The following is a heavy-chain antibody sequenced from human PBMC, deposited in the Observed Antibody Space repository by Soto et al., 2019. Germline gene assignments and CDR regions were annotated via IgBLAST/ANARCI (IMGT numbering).Heavy chain of an antibody. CDR1: GLTLSRYW. V-gene: IGHV3-7*05. CDR3: ARGHYGMED. J-gene: IGHJ6*02. CDR2: INQDGSDK. Sequence: PGESLKISCAVSGLTLSRYWMSWVRQAPGKGLEWVANINQDGSDKNYLDSVKGRFTVSRDNAKNSLYLQMNGLRVEDTAVYFCARGHYGMEDWGQGTTVTVSS.